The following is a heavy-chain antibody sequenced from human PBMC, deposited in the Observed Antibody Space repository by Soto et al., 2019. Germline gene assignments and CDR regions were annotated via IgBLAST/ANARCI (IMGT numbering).Heavy chain of an antibody. D-gene: IGHD3-22*01. V-gene: IGHV4-39*01. Sequence: QLQLQESGPGLVKSSETLSLTCSVSGDSISNSRFYWAWIRQPPGEGLEWIGSIYHTGNAYYNPSLESRVTIFVDTSKNQFSLKLTSVTAADTALYYCARDYFDSSDYTTKWFDPWGKGTLVTVSS. CDR1: GDSISNSRFY. CDR2: IYHTGNA. J-gene: IGHJ5*02. CDR3: ARDYFDSSDYTTKWFDP.